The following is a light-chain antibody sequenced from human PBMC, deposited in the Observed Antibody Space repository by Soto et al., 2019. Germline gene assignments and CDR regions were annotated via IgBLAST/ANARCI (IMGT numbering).Light chain of an antibody. CDR3: QQYNDWHPLT. Sequence: EIVMTQSPATLSVSPGERVTLSCGASQSIGTNVAWYQQKPGQAPRLLFYGAYNRATGTPARFSGSGSGTEFTLTVSSLQSEDFALYFCQQYNDWHPLTFGGGTKVEIK. CDR1: QSIGTN. V-gene: IGKV3-15*01. J-gene: IGKJ4*01. CDR2: GAY.